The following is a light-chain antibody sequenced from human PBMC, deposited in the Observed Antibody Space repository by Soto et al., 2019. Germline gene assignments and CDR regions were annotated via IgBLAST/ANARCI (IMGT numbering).Light chain of an antibody. CDR1: QTVSNN. CDR3: QQHNQWPLT. V-gene: IGKV3-15*01. CDR2: FAS. J-gene: IGKJ4*01. Sequence: EIVMTQSPATLSVSPGEKATLSCRASQTVSNNLAWYQQKPGQAPRLLIYFASPRATGIPARFSGGGSGTEFPLTISSLQSEDVAVYYCQQHNQWPLTFGGGTKAET.